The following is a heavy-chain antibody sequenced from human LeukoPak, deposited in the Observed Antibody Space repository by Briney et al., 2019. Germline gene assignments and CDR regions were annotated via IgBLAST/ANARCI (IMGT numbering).Heavy chain of an antibody. J-gene: IGHJ4*02. CDR2: IADDGGVK. D-gene: IGHD3-3*01. CDR3: AREATWGEWYFDH. V-gene: IGHV3-30*03. CDR1: GITFSRHG. Sequence: GGSLRLSCVASGITFSRHGMDWIRQAPGKGLEWVAVIADDGGVKQYADSVKGRFTVSRDNSKSTLYLQMNGLSVEDTAIYYCAREATWGEWYFDHWGQGTPVTVSS.